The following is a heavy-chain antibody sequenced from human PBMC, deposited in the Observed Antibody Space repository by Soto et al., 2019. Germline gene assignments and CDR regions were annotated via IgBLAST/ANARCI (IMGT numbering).Heavy chain of an antibody. D-gene: IGHD2-2*01. CDR1: GGSISSYY. V-gene: IGHV4-59*05. CDR3: ASTTEYCSSTSCVTPYYYYMDV. CDR2: IYYSGST. J-gene: IGHJ6*03. Sequence: PSETLSLTCTVSGGSISSYYWSWIRQPPGKGLEWIGSIYYSGSTYYNPSLKSRVTISVDTSKNQFSLKLSSVTAADTAVYYCASTTEYCSSTSCVTPYYYYMDVWGKGTTVTVSS.